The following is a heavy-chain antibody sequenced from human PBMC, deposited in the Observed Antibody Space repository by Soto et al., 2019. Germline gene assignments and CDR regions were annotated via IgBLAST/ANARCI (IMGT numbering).Heavy chain of an antibody. J-gene: IGHJ4*02. CDR2: ISYDGSNK. CDR3: ARYPGYGLYYFDY. D-gene: IGHD2-8*01. Sequence: QVQLVESGGGVGQPGRSLRLSCAASGFTFSSYAMHWVRQAPGKGLEWVAVISYDGSNKYYADSVKGRFTISRDNSKNTLYLHMNSLRAEDTAVYYCARYPGYGLYYFDYWCQGTLVTVSS. CDR1: GFTFSSYA. V-gene: IGHV3-30-3*01.